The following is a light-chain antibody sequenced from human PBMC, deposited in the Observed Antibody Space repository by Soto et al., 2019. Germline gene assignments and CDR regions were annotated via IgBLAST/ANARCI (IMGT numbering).Light chain of an antibody. V-gene: IGKV3-20*01. CDR1: QSVATSR. J-gene: IGKJ1*01. Sequence: EIVLTQSPGTLSLSRGDRATLSCRTSQSVATSRIAWYQLKPGQTPRLLIYGTTFRAAGIPDRFSGSGSGTDFTLTISRMEPEDFAVYYCHHYGSSPTWAFGQGTKVEV. CDR2: GTT. CDR3: HHYGSSPTWA.